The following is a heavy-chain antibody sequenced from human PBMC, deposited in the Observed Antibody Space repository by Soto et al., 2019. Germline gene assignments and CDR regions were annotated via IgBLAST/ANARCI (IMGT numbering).Heavy chain of an antibody. CDR2: IYYSGST. CDR1: GGSISSGDYY. V-gene: IGHV4-30-4*01. CDR3: ARDGAGYRKYYYYGMDV. Sequence: TLCLTCTVSGGSISSGDYYWSWIRQPPGKGLEWIGYIYYSGSTYYNPSLKSRVTISVDTSKNQFSLKLSSVTAADTAVYYCARDGAGYRKYYYYGMDVWGEGTTVTV. D-gene: IGHD5-18*01. J-gene: IGHJ6*02.